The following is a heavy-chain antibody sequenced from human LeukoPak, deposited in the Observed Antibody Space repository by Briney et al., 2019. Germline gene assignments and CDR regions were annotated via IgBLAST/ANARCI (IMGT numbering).Heavy chain of an antibody. D-gene: IGHD4-23*01. Sequence: GGSLRLSCAASGFTFDSYAMNWVRQAPGKGLEWVSGISGGGSGTYYADSVKGRFTISRDNSKNTLYLQMNSLRAEDTAVYYCAREAVVTPGAFDIWGQGTMVTVSS. V-gene: IGHV3-23*01. J-gene: IGHJ3*02. CDR3: AREAVVTPGAFDI. CDR1: GFTFDSYA. CDR2: ISGGGSGT.